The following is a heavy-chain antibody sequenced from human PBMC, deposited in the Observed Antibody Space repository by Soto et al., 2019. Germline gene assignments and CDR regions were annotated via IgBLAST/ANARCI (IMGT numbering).Heavy chain of an antibody. V-gene: IGHV3-30*19. Sequence: GGSLRLSCAASGSTFSSYGMHWVRQAPGKGLEWVAVIWYDGSNKYYADSVKGRFTISRDNSKNTLYLQMNSLRAEDTAVYYCARVPTAAGFLGDYYYGMDVWGQGTTVTVSS. J-gene: IGHJ6*02. CDR3: ARVPTAAGFLGDYYYGMDV. D-gene: IGHD6-13*01. CDR2: IWYDGSNK. CDR1: GSTFSSYG.